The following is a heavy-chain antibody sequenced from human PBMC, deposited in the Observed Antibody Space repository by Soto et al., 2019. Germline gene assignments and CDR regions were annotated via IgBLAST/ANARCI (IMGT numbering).Heavy chain of an antibody. Sequence: QVQLQESGPGLVKPSQTLSLTCSVSGGSISSGDYYWSWIRQPPGKGLEWIGYIYYSGSSSYNPSLKSRITISVDTSKSQFSLRLSSVTAADTAVYYCASFDTVGTGDYWGQGTLVTVSS. D-gene: IGHD4-17*01. V-gene: IGHV4-30-4*01. J-gene: IGHJ4*02. CDR1: GGSISSGDYY. CDR3: ASFDTVGTGDY. CDR2: IYYSGSS.